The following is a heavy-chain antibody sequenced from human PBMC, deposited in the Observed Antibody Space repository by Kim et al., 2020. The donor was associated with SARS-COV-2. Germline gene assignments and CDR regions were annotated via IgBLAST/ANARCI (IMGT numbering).Heavy chain of an antibody. J-gene: IGHJ3*02. Sequence: ASVKVSCKASGYTFTSYAMNWVRQAPGQGLEWMGWINTNTGNPTYAQGFTGRFVFSLDTSVSTAYLQISSLKAEDTAVYYCAREGDIVVVPAEENDAFDIWGQGTMVTVSS. D-gene: IGHD2-2*01. V-gene: IGHV7-4-1*02. CDR1: GYTFTSYA. CDR3: AREGDIVVVPAEENDAFDI. CDR2: INTNTGNP.